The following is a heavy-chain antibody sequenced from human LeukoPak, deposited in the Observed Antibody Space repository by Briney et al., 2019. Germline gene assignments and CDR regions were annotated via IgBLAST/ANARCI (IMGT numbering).Heavy chain of an antibody. CDR1: GYMFNNYG. J-gene: IGHJ4*02. Sequence: ESLKISCTGSGYMFNNYGIVWVRQTPGEGLQWLGIIFTGDSETRYSPSFEGQVTFSADKSNTTAYLHWSSLKASDTAMYYCARRYDSSGYYPLDYFDHWGQGSLVTVSS. D-gene: IGHD3-22*01. CDR3: ARRYDSSGYYPLDYFDH. CDR2: IFTGDSET. V-gene: IGHV5-51*01.